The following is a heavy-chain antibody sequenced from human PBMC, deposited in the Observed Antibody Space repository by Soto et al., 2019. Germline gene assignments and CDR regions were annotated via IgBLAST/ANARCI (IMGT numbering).Heavy chain of an antibody. CDR2: IIPILGIA. V-gene: IGHV1-69*02. J-gene: IGHJ4*02. CDR1: GGTFSSYT. Sequence: QVQLVQSGAEVKKPGSSVKVSCKASGGTFSSYTISWVRQAPGQGLEWMGRIIPILGIANYAQKFQGRVTITADKSTSTAYMELSSLRSEDTAGYYWAMEYCSSTSCYRDYWGQGTLVTVSS. D-gene: IGHD2-2*02. CDR3: AMEYCSSTSCYRDY.